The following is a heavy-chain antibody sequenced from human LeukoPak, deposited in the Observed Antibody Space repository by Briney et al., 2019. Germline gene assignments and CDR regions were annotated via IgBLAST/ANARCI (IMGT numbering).Heavy chain of an antibody. V-gene: IGHV4-4*07. CDR3: ARDSSFDSSGWFTWFDS. CDR2: IDSSGST. CDR1: GGSIGGYY. Sequence: SETLSLTCIVSGGSIGGYYWSWVRQAAGKGLEWIGRIDSSGSTNYNPSLKSRVTMSVDTSKNQFSLQLASVTAADTAVFYCARDSSFDSSGWFTWFDSWGQGIMVTVSS. J-gene: IGHJ5*01. D-gene: IGHD6-13*01.